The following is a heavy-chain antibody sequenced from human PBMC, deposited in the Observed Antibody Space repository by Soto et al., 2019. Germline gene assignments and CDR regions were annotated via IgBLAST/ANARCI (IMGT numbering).Heavy chain of an antibody. D-gene: IGHD4-17*01. J-gene: IGHJ5*02. CDR1: GHSFSIVRYS. CDR3: ARFYGDYFNWFDP. V-gene: IGHV4-30-2*01. CDR2: ICHSGNT. Sequence: PSDTLYLTFAFLGHSFSIVRYSCSWIRQPPVKGLEWIEYICHSGNTYYNPSLKSRVTISLDKSKNQFSLILSSVTAADTAVYYCARFYGDYFNWFDPWGQG.